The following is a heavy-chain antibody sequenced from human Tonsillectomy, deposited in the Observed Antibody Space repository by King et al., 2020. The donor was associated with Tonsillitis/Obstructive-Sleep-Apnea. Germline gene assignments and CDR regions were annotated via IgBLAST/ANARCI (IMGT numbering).Heavy chain of an antibody. CDR1: GFTFSSYG. V-gene: IGHV3-30*06. CDR2: ISYDGSNK. D-gene: IGHD3-3*01. Sequence: VQLVESGGGVVQPGRSLRLSCAASGFTFSSYGMHWVRQAPGKGLEWVAVISYDGSNKYYADSVKGRFTISKDNSKNTLYVQMNSLRAEDTAVYFCARDSRKLRFLEWFSRGFDYWGQGTLVTVSS. J-gene: IGHJ4*02. CDR3: ARDSRKLRFLEWFSRGFDY.